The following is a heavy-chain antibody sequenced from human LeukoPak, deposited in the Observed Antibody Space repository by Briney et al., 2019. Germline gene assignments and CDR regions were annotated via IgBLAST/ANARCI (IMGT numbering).Heavy chain of an antibody. CDR3: ARHLHCSSTSCLVYFDY. CDR2: IYYSGST. Sequence: SETLSLTCTVSGGSISGSSYYWGWIRQPPGKGLEWIGSIYYSGSTYYNPSLKSRVTISVDTSKNQFSLKLSSVTAADTAVYYCARHLHCSSTSCLVYFDYWGQGTLVTASS. J-gene: IGHJ4*02. CDR1: GGSISGSSYY. V-gene: IGHV4-39*01. D-gene: IGHD2-2*01.